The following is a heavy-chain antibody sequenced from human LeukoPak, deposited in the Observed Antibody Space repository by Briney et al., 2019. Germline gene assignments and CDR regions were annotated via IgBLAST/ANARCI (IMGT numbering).Heavy chain of an antibody. V-gene: IGHV1-69*13. CDR2: IIPIFGTA. J-gene: IGHJ5*02. CDR1: GGTFSSYA. Sequence: SVKVSCKASGGTFSSYAISWVRQAPGQGLEWMGGIIPIFGTANYAQKFQGRVTITADESTSTAYMELSSLRSEDTAVYYCARGAIVVVPAAIPGYNWFEPWGQGTLVTVSS. D-gene: IGHD2-2*01. CDR3: ARGAIVVVPAAIPGYNWFEP.